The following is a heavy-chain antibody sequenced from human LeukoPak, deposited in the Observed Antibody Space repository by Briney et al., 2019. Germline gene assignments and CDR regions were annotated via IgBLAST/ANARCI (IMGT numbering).Heavy chain of an antibody. J-gene: IGHJ3*01. D-gene: IGHD3-3*01. CDR1: GYTFTGYY. V-gene: IGHV1-2*02. CDR3: ARDDPTRYYDFWSGYPTGGAFDL. CDR2: INPNSGGT. Sequence: GASVKVSCKASGYTFTGYYMHWARQAPGQGLEWMGWINPNSGGTNYAQKFQGRVTMTRDTSISTAYMDLSRLRSDDTAVYYCARDDPTRYYDFWSGYPTGGAFDLWGQGTMVTVSS.